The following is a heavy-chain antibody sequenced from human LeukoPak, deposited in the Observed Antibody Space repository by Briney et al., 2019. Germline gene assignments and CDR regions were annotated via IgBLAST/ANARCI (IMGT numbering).Heavy chain of an antibody. Sequence: SSDACSETVYSSTYYGGWKKKPPGKGLEWIGSITYSGSTYYNPSLKSRVTISVDTSKNQFSLKLISVTAADTAVYYCARDLDYYDSTWFDPWGQGTLVTVSS. CDR1: SETVYSSTYY. CDR2: ITYSGST. V-gene: IGHV4-39*07. CDR3: ARDLDYYDSTWFDP. J-gene: IGHJ5*02. D-gene: IGHD3-22*01.